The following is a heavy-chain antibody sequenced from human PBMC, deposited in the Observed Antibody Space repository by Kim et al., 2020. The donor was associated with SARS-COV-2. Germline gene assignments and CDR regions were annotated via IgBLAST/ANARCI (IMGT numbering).Heavy chain of an antibody. V-gene: IGHV3-7*03. CDR3: ARDGILSYTSSWDY. J-gene: IGHJ4*02. Sequence: GGSLRLSCGVYGFTFRDYWMSWVRQAPGKGLEWVANIKEDGSVKQYVDSVKGRFTISRDNARNSLYLLMNSLRADDTAVYYCARDGILSYTSSWDYWGPGSLVTVSS. CDR1: GFTFRDYW. D-gene: IGHD6-13*01. CDR2: IKEDGSVK.